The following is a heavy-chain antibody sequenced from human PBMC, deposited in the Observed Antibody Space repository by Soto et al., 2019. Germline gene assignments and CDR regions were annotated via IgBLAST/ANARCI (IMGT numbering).Heavy chain of an antibody. V-gene: IGHV3-21*01. J-gene: IGHJ4*02. CDR1: GFIFSDYG. Sequence: GGSLRLSCTVSGFIFSDYGINWVRQAPGEGLEWVSSISSSGYNMFYADSVKGRFTISRDNAKTSLYLQMNNLRAEDTAVYFCVRVGGPCSTSSSYAYFDYWGQGALVTVSS. CDR2: ISSSGYNM. D-gene: IGHD2-2*01. CDR3: VRVGGPCSTSSSYAYFDY.